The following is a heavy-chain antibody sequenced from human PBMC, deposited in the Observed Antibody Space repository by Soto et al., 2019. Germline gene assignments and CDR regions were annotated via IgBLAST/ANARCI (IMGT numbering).Heavy chain of an antibody. Sequence: ASVKVSCKASGYTFTSYYMHWVRQAPGQGLEWMGIINPSGGSTSYAQKFQGRVTMTRDTSTSTVYMELSSLRSEDTAVYYCARDCKDFPRRSYYYDSSGYFDIWGQGTMVTVS. CDR1: GYTFTSYY. D-gene: IGHD3-22*01. CDR3: ARDCKDFPRRSYYYDSSGYFDI. CDR2: INPSGGST. V-gene: IGHV1-46*01. J-gene: IGHJ3*02.